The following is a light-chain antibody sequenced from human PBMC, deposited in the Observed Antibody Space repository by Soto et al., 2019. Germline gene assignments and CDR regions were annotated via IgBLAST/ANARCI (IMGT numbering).Light chain of an antibody. CDR2: DIS. J-gene: IGLJ2*01. Sequence: QAVVTQGPSLTVSPGGTVTLTCGSSTGAVTSGHYPYWFQQKPGQAPRTLIYDISKKHSWTPARFSGSLLGGKAALTLSGAQPEDEADYYCFLTYSGSRVFGGGTQLTVL. CDR3: FLTYSGSRV. CDR1: TGAVTSGHY. V-gene: IGLV7-46*01.